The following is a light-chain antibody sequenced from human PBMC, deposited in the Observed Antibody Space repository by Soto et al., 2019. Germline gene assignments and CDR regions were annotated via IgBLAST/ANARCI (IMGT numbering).Light chain of an antibody. CDR1: QTISFY. CDR2: ATS. J-gene: IGKJ2*01. V-gene: IGKV1-39*01. CDR3: QQSFSTPHT. Sequence: IQMTQSPSSLSASVGDTVTITCRASQTISFYLNWYQQRPGRTPNLLIYATSSLQGGVPSRVDGGGSGTEFTITISSLQPDDFATYYCQQSFSTPHTFGQGTKLE.